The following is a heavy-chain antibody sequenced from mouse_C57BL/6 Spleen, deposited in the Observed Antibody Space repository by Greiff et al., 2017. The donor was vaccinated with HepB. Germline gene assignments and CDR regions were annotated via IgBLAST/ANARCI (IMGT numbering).Heavy chain of an antibody. Sequence: EVKLVESGEGLVKPGGSLKLSCAASGFTFSSYAMSWVRQTPEKRLEWVAYISSGGDYIYYADTVKGRFTLSRDNARNTLYLQMSILKSEDTAMYYCTRDGYSWFAYWGQGTLVTVSA. V-gene: IGHV5-9-1*02. CDR2: ISSGGDYI. CDR1: GFTFSSYA. D-gene: IGHD2-3*01. CDR3: TRDGYSWFAY. J-gene: IGHJ3*01.